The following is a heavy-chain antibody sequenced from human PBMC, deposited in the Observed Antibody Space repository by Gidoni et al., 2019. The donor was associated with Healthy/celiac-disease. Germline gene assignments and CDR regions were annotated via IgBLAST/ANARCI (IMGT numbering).Heavy chain of an antibody. CDR1: GGTCSSDA. CDR2: ITPILGTA. D-gene: IGHD1-26*01. V-gene: IGHV1-69*06. Sequence: QVKLVQSGAEVKKPGSSVKVTCKASGGTCSSDASRWVRQAPGQGLEWTGGITPILGTANGAQKFQGRVPITADKSTSTASMELSSLRSEDTAVYYCARGLGGAGISGPQPFDYWGQGTLVTVSS. J-gene: IGHJ4*02. CDR3: ARGLGGAGISGPQPFDY.